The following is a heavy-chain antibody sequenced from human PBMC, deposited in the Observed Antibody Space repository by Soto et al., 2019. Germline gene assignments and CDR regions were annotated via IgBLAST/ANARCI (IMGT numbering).Heavy chain of an antibody. CDR2: ISGGGSGA. CDR3: AIDLWWYTH. D-gene: IGHD2-15*01. CDR1: GFTFSDHA. V-gene: IGHV3-23*01. Sequence: EVQLLESGGGLVQPGGSLRLSCTASGFTFSDHAMTWVRQAPGKGLEWLSGISGGGSGAYYSGSVKGRFTVSRANSNNSLFLQMDSLRVEDTAVYYCAIDLWWYTHWGQGTLVTVSS. J-gene: IGHJ4*02.